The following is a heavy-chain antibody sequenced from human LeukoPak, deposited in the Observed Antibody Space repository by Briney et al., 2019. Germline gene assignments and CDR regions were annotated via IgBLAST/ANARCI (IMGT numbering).Heavy chain of an antibody. Sequence: SETLSLTCAVYGGSFSGYYWSWIRQPPGKGLEWIGEINHSGSTNYNPSLKSRVTISVDTSKNQFSLKLSSVTAADTAVYYCASNYYGSGSYYAYWGQGTLVTVSS. V-gene: IGHV4-34*01. J-gene: IGHJ4*02. CDR1: GGSFSGYY. D-gene: IGHD3-10*01. CDR3: ASNYYGSGSYYAY. CDR2: INHSGST.